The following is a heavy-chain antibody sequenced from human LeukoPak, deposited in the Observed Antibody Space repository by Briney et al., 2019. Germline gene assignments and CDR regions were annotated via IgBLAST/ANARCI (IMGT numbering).Heavy chain of an antibody. J-gene: IGHJ5*02. D-gene: IGHD5-12*01. CDR2: IYSSGST. V-gene: IGHV4-4*07. CDR1: GGSISSYY. CDR3: ASQPYSGYGGNNWFDP. Sequence: SETLCLTCTASGGSISSYYWSWIRQPAGKGLVWVGRIYSSGSTNYNPSLKSRVTMSVDTSKSQFSLKLSSVTAADTAVYYCASQPYSGYGGNNWFDPWGQGTLVTVSS.